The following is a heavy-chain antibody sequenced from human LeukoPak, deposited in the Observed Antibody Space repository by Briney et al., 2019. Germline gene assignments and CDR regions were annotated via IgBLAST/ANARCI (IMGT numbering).Heavy chain of an antibody. V-gene: IGHV1-18*01. CDR2: ISAYNGDT. CDR1: GSTFTDFG. Sequence: ASVKVSCKTSGSTFTDFGMSWVRQAPGQGLEWMGWISAYNGDTNYAHNLQGRVTMTTDTSMSTAYMELRSLRSDDTAVYYCARGRPSDYWGQGTPVTVSS. CDR3: ARGRPSDY. J-gene: IGHJ4*02.